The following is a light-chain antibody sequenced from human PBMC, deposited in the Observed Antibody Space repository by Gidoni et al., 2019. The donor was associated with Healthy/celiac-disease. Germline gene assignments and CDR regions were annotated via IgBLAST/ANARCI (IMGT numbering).Light chain of an antibody. CDR1: SSNIGSNY. J-gene: IGLJ3*02. CDR3: AAWDDSLSGPV. Sequence: QSVLTQPPSASGTPGQMVTISCSGSSSNIGSNYVYWYQQLPGTAPKLLIYRNNQRPSGVPDRFSGSKSGTSASLAISGLRSEDEADYYCAAWDDSLSGPVFGGGTKLTVL. CDR2: RNN. V-gene: IGLV1-47*01.